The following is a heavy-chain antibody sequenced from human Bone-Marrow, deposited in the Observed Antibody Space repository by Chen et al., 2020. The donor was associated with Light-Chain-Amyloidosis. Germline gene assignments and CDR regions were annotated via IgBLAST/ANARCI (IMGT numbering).Heavy chain of an antibody. CDR3: ARVGERWLQSGTFDY. Sequence: EVQLVESGGGLVKPGGSLRISCEASRFSFGTSSMAWVRQAPGKGLEWVSSISVTGSYTHYADSVKGRFTISRDNAKNSLYLQMNSLRVEDTAVYYCARVGERWLQSGTFDYWGQGSLVTVSS. J-gene: IGHJ4*02. CDR1: RFSFGTSS. CDR2: ISVTGSYT. D-gene: IGHD3-16*01. V-gene: IGHV3-21*01.